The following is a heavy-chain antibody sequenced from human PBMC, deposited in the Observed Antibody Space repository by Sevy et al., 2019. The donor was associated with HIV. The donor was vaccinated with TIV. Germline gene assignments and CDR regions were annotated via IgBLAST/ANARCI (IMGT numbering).Heavy chain of an antibody. Sequence: GGSLRLSCAASGFTFSSYGMHWVRQAPGKGLEWVAFIRYDGSNKYYADSVKGRFTISRDNSKNTLYLQMNSLRAEDTAVYYCARDGYSGSYLADPWGQGTLVTVSS. CDR3: ARDGYSGSYLADP. CDR1: GFTFSSYG. V-gene: IGHV3-30*02. CDR2: IRYDGSNK. J-gene: IGHJ5*02. D-gene: IGHD1-26*01.